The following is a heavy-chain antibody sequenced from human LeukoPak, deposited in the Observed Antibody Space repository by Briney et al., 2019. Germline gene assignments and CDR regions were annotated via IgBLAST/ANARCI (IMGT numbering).Heavy chain of an antibody. V-gene: IGHV3-33*01. CDR1: GFTFSSYG. Sequence: RRSLRLSCAASGFTFSSYGMHWVRQAPGKGLEWVAVIWYDGSNKYYADSVKGRFTISRDNSKNTLYLQMNSLRAEDTAVYYCARRGGWSFFDYWGQGTLVTVSS. CDR3: ARRGGWSFFDY. CDR2: IWYDGSNK. J-gene: IGHJ4*02. D-gene: IGHD6-19*01.